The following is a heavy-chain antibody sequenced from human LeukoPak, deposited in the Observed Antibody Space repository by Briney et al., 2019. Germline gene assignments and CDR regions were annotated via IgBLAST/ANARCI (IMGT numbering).Heavy chain of an antibody. Sequence: ASVKVSCKASGYTFTSYGISWVRQMPGKGLEWMGIIYPGDSDTRYSPSFQGQVTISADKSISTAYLQWSSLKASDTAMYYCARPDRWLGGFDPWGQGTLVTVSS. J-gene: IGHJ5*02. D-gene: IGHD6-19*01. CDR2: IYPGDSDT. V-gene: IGHV5-51*01. CDR3: ARPDRWLGGFDP. CDR1: GYTFTSYG.